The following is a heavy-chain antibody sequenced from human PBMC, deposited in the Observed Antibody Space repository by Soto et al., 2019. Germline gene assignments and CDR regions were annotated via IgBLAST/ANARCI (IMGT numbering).Heavy chain of an antibody. CDR1: GGTFSSYA. CDR3: ARDFGGSVVVAAFDY. Sequence: ASVKVSCKASGGTFSSYAISWVRQAPGQGLEWMGRIIPILGIANYAQKFQGRVTITADKSTSTAYMELSSLRSEDTAVYYCARDFGGSVVVAAFDYWGQGTLVTVSS. J-gene: IGHJ4*02. D-gene: IGHD2-15*01. V-gene: IGHV1-69*04. CDR2: IIPILGIA.